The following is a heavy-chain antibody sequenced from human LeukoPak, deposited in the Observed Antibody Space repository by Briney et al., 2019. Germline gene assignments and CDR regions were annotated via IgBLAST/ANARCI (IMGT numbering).Heavy chain of an antibody. CDR3: AREVGLAGGYSFDY. J-gene: IGHJ4*02. D-gene: IGHD5-12*01. V-gene: IGHV3-64*01. CDR2: ITGSGGNT. Sequence: GGSLRLSCAASGFTFNNYAMHWVRQAPGKGLEFVSAITGSGGNTHYANSVKGRFTIPRDNSKNTLYLQMGSLGAEDMAVYYCAREVGLAGGYSFDYWGQGTLVTVSS. CDR1: GFTFNNYA.